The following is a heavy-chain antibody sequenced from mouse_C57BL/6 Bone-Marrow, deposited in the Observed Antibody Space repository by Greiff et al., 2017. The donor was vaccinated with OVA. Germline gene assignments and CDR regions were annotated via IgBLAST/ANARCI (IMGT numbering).Heavy chain of an antibody. V-gene: IGHV1-82*01. J-gene: IGHJ4*01. CDR3: ARSRQLRLRYAMDY. CDR2: IYPGDGDT. Sequence: VQLQQSGPELVKPGASVKISCKASGYAFSSSWMNWVKQRPGKGLEWIGRIYPGDGDTNYNGKFKGKATLTADKSSSTAYMQLSSLTSEDSAVYFCARSRQLRLRYAMDYWGQGTSVTVSS. CDR1: GYAFSSSW. D-gene: IGHD3-2*02.